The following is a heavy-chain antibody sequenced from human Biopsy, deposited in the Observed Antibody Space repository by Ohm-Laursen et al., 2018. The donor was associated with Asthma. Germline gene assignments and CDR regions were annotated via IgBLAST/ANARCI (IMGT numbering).Heavy chain of an antibody. CDR1: GGTFNTYA. Sequence: GASVKVSCKSLGGTFNTYAIGWVRQAPGKGLEWMGGINSVFGTTTYPQKFQDRVTITADDSTSTVYMELSSLRSEDTAVYYCARKAGSCISRTCYSLDFWGQGTLVTVSS. CDR3: ARKAGSCISRTCYSLDF. D-gene: IGHD2-2*01. V-gene: IGHV1-69*13. CDR2: INSVFGTT. J-gene: IGHJ4*02.